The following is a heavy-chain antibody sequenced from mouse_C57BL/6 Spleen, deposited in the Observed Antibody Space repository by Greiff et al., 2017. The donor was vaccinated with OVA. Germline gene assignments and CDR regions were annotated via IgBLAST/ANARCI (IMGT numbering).Heavy chain of an antibody. D-gene: IGHD4-1*02. CDR1: GYAFSSSW. J-gene: IGHJ2*01. V-gene: IGHV1-82*01. CDR3: AVNWDGY. Sequence: QVQLKESGPELVKPGASVKISCKASGYAFSSSWMNWVKQRPGKGLEWIGRIYPGDGDTNYNGKFKGKATLTADKSSSTAYMQLSSLTSEDSAVYFCAVNWDGYWGQGTTLTVSS. CDR2: IYPGDGDT.